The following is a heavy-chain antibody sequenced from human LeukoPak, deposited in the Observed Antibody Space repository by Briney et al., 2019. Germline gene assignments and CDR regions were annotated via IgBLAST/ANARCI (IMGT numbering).Heavy chain of an antibody. CDR2: IYYSGST. D-gene: IGHD3-22*01. V-gene: IGHV4-59*12. Sequence: SETLSLTCTVSGGSISSYYWSWIRQPPGKGLEWIGYIYYSGSTNYNASLKSRVTISVDTSKNQFSLKLSSVTAADTAVYYCARDGDYYDSSGYWYYFDYWGQGTLVTVSS. J-gene: IGHJ4*02. CDR1: GGSISSYY. CDR3: ARDGDYYDSSGYWYYFDY.